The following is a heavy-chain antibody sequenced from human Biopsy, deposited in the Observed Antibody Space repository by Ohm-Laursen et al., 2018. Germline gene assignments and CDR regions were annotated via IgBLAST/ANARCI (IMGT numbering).Heavy chain of an antibody. CDR2: LYWDDDK. D-gene: IGHD5-18*01. CDR3: AHRHRRGYTA. J-gene: IGHJ4*02. Sequence: TQTLTLTCTFSGFSLDTYGVHVGWIRQPPGNALEWLALLYWDDDKRLSPSLQTGLTITKDTSKNQVVLILTNMDSGDTTTYFCAHRHRRGYTAWGQGILVIVSS. V-gene: IGHV2-5*02. CDR1: GFSLDTYGVH.